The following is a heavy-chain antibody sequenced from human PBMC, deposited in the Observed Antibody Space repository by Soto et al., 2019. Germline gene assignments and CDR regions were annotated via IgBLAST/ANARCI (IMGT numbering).Heavy chain of an antibody. V-gene: IGHV4-4*02. Sequence: SDTQALTSAFSGGSFPSNNWWTWVRQPPGQGLEWIGVVYRTGSTNYNPSLKSRVTISLDKTENQFSLKVTSLTAADTAVYYCASRDPGTSVDYWGQGTLVTVSS. CDR3: ASRDPGTSVDY. CDR1: GGSFPSNNW. J-gene: IGHJ4*02. CDR2: VYRTGST. D-gene: IGHD1-7*01.